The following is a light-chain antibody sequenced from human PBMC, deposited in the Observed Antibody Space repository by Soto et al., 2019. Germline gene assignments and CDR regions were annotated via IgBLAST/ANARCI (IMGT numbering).Light chain of an antibody. CDR2: GAS. CDR1: QSVAKNY. V-gene: IGKV3-20*01. J-gene: IGKJ4*01. Sequence: ETVLTQSPGTLSLSPGDRATLSCRASQSVAKNYLAWYKHKPGQGPRLLISGASSRATGIPDRFSGSGSGTDFTLTISRLQPEDFAVYYCLQYASEPLTFGGGTKVEI. CDR3: LQYASEPLT.